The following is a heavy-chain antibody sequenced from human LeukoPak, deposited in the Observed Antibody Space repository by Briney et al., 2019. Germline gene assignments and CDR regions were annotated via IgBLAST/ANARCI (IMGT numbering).Heavy chain of an antibody. CDR2: IYSDGST. J-gene: IGHJ6*03. Sequence: SETLSLTCTVSGDSVSSYYWSWIRQPPGEGLEWIAYIYSDGSTNYNPSLKSRVAISVDTSKNQFSLKLSSVAAADTAVYYCATPFEAARRNYYYYMDVWGKGTTDTVSS. CDR1: GDSVSSYY. CDR3: ATPFEAARRNYYYYMDV. D-gene: IGHD6-6*01. V-gene: IGHV4-4*08.